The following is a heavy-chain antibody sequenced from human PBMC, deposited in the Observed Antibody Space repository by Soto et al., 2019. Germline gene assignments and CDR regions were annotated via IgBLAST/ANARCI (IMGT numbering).Heavy chain of an antibody. V-gene: IGHV4-34*01. J-gene: IGHJ3*02. D-gene: IGHD2-8*02. CDR3: ARAGFRVLCKAFDI. CDR2: VSDSGSP. Sequence: SETLYLTCTFFGGSLRGYFWSWIRQPPGKGLEWIGEVSDSGSPNYSPSLKSRVTISVDTSRNQFSLKLTSVIAADTAVYFCARAGFRVLCKAFDISVQGTRVT. CDR1: GGSLRGYF.